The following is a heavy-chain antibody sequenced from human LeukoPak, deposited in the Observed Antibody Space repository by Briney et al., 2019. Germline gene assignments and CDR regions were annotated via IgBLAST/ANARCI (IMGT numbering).Heavy chain of an antibody. Sequence: GESLKISCQASGYSLSNYWISWVRQMPGKGLEWMGRIDPSDSYTNYSPSFQGHVTISADKSTNTAYLHWSRQQASDTAIYYCARPWLYGSGDWFDPWGQGTLVIVSS. CDR1: GYSLSNYW. CDR2: IDPSDSYT. J-gene: IGHJ5*02. D-gene: IGHD3-10*01. CDR3: ARPWLYGSGDWFDP. V-gene: IGHV5-10-1*01.